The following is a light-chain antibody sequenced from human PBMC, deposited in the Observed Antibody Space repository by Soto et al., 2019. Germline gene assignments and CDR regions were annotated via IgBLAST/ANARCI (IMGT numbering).Light chain of an antibody. CDR3: CSYAGSLVV. J-gene: IGLJ2*01. Sequence: QSVLTQPASVSGTPGQSITISCTGTSSDVGSYNLVSWYQQHPGKAPKLMIYEGSKRPSGVSNRFSGSKSGNTASLTISGLQAEDEAYYYCCSYAGSLVVFGGGTKLTVL. CDR2: EGS. V-gene: IGLV2-23*01. CDR1: SSDVGSYNL.